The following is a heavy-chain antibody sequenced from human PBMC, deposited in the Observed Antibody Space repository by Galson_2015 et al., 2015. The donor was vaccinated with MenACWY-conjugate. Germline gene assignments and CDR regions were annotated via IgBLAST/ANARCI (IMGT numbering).Heavy chain of an antibody. V-gene: IGHV3-23*01. CDR3: AKVRTVTTRAVFEY. CDR1: GLTFSTYS. CDR2: ISGSGDRT. D-gene: IGHD4-17*01. J-gene: IGHJ4*02. Sequence: SLRLSCAVSGLTFSTYSMSWVRQAPGKGLEWVSDISGSGDRTFYADSVKGRFTISRDNSKNTFYLQMNSLRAEDTAVYYCAKVRTVTTRAVFEYWGQGTLVTVSS.